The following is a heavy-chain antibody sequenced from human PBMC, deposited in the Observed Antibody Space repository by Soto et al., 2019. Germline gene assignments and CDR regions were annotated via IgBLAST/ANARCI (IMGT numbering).Heavy chain of an antibody. V-gene: IGHV5-51*01. Sequence: ESLEVSWRTSGYEFASSWIAWVRQMPGKGLEWMGIIFPSDSDTRYSPSFQGQVTISADRSTSTVFLQWASLKASDTAVYFCARKDKSGYFNWFDPWGQGTLVTVSS. CDR2: IFPSDSDT. J-gene: IGHJ5*02. D-gene: IGHD3-22*01. CDR3: ARKDKSGYFNWFDP. CDR1: GYEFASSW.